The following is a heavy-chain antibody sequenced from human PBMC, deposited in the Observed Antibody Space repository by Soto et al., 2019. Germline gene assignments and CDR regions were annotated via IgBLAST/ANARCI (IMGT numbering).Heavy chain of an antibody. CDR1: GFTLTDSA. CDR3: ARHNYYSNHYYYGMDV. J-gene: IGHJ6*02. D-gene: IGHD4-4*01. V-gene: IGHV1-58*01. Sequence: SVKVSCKASGFTLTDSAVQWVRQARGQRLEWIGWIVVGSGITNYAQKFQERVTITWDLSTSTAYMELSSLRPADTAVYYCARHNYYSNHYYYGMDVWGQGTTVTVSS. CDR2: IVVGSGIT.